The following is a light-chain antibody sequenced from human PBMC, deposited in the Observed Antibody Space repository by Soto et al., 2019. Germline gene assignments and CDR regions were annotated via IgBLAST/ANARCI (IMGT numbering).Light chain of an antibody. CDR1: ASIDIY. CDR2: GAS. V-gene: IGKV1-39*01. Sequence: DIQMTQSPSSLSASVGDRVTITCRASASIDIYLNWYQQKPGEAPRLLVYGASTLQRGVPSRFSGSGSGTRVTLTIASLQPEDSATYFSQQRYSIPWTFGQGTKVEI. CDR3: QQRYSIPWT. J-gene: IGKJ1*01.